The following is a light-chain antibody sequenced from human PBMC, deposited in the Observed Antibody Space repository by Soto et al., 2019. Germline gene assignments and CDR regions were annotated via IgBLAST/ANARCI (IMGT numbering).Light chain of an antibody. V-gene: IGKV3-20*01. CDR3: QKYTGPPTN. J-gene: IGKJ5*01. CDR2: GAS. Sequence: ETVMTQSPDTLSLSPGWRSTLSCRASQTVSSNYLAWCQQRPGQAPRLLIYGASTRAAGIPDRFSGSGSGTDFTLTITRLEPEDSAVYFCQKYTGPPTNFGQGTRLEIK. CDR1: QTVSSNY.